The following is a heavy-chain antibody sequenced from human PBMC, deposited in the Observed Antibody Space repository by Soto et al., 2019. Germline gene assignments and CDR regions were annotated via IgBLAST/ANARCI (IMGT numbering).Heavy chain of an antibody. CDR3: ARGGGDIVVVPAQRPFDY. CDR2: INHSGST. J-gene: IGHJ4*02. CDR1: GGSFSGYY. D-gene: IGHD2-2*01. V-gene: IGHV4-34*01. Sequence: PSETLSLTCAVYGGSFSGYYWSWIRQPPGNGLEWIGEINHSGSTNYNPSLKSRVTISVDTSKNQFSLKLSSVTAADTAVYYCARGGGDIVVVPAQRPFDYWGQGXLVTVSS.